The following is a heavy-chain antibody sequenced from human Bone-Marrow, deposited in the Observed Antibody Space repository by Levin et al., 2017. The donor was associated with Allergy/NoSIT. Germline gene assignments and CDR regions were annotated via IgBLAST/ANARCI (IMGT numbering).Heavy chain of an antibody. J-gene: IGHJ4*02. D-gene: IGHD6-25*01. V-gene: IGHV1-24*01. Sequence: ASVKVSCKVSGYTLTELSMHWVRQAPGKGLEWMGGFDPEDVETIYAQQFQGRVTMTEDTSIDTAYMELSSLRSEDTALYYCASTGYSSAWGSDYWGQGTLVTVSS. CDR3: ASTGYSSAWGSDY. CDR1: GYTLTELS. CDR2: FDPEDVET.